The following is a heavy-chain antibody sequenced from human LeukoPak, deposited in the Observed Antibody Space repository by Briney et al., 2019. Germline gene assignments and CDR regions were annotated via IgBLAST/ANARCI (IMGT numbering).Heavy chain of an antibody. J-gene: IGHJ6*02. Sequence: GGSLRLSCAASGFTFDDYAMHWVRQAPGKGLEWVSGVSWSSGSIGYADSVKGRFTISRDNAKNSLYLQMNSLRAEDTALYYCAKDIAAAAYYYYGMDVWGQGTTVTVSS. D-gene: IGHD6-13*01. CDR2: VSWSSGSI. V-gene: IGHV3-9*01. CDR1: GFTFDDYA. CDR3: AKDIAAAAYYYYGMDV.